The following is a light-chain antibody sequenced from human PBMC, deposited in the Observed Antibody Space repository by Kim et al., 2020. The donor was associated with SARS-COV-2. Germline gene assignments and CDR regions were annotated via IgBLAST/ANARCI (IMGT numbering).Light chain of an antibody. CDR3: GSYTTSSTYV. CDR2: DVN. Sequence: GQSITISCTGTSSDVGGYNYVSWYQQHPGKAPKLIIYDVNNRPSVVSNRFSGSKSGTTASLTISGLQAEDEGDYYCGSYTTSSTYVFGTGTKVTVL. J-gene: IGLJ1*01. V-gene: IGLV2-14*03. CDR1: SSDVGGYNY.